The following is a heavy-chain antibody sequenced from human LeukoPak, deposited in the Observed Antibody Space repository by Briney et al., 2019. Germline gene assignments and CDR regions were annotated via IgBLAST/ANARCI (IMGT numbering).Heavy chain of an antibody. Sequence: GGSLRLSCAASGFTFSDYYMSWIRQAPGKGLEWVSYISSSGSAKKYADSVKGRFTISRDNAKNTLYLQMNSLRAEDTAVYYCARDPTLDSGYDSYFDYWGQGTLVTVSS. CDR3: ARDPTLDSGYDSYFDY. J-gene: IGHJ4*02. CDR1: GFTFSDYY. CDR2: ISSSGSAK. D-gene: IGHD5-12*01. V-gene: IGHV3-11*04.